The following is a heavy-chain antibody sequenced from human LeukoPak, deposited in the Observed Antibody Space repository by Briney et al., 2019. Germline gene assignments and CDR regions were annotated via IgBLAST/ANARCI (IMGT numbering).Heavy chain of an antibody. J-gene: IGHJ4*02. CDR2: ISAYNGNT. D-gene: IGHD3-22*01. CDR1: GYTFTSYG. Sequence: ASVKVSCKASGYTFTSYGISWVRQAPGQGLEWMGWISAYNGNTNYAQKLQGGVTMTTDTSTSTAYMELRSLRSDDTAVYYCARVYKDSSGYYYVPYYFDYWGQGTLVTVSS. V-gene: IGHV1-18*01. CDR3: ARVYKDSSGYYYVPYYFDY.